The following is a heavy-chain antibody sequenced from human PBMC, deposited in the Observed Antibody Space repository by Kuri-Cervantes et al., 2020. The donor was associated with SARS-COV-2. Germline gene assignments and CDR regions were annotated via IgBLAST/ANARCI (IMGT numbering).Heavy chain of an antibody. J-gene: IGHJ4*02. Sequence: SGPTLVKPTQTLTLTCTFSGFSLRTSGVGVGWIRQPPGEALEWLALIYWNDDKRYSPSLKSRLTITKDTSRNQVVLTMTNMGPVDTATYYCAHSPPPPRKIITMVRGVINYFDYWGQGTLVTVSS. CDR1: GFSLRTSGVG. D-gene: IGHD3-10*01. V-gene: IGHV2-5*01. CDR3: AHSPPPPRKIITMVRGVINYFDY. CDR2: IYWNDDK.